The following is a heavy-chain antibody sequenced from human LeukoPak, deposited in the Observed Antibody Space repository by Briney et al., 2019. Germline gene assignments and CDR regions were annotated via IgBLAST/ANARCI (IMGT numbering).Heavy chain of an antibody. CDR3: ARLRTGGTSYVRGDRFDP. Sequence: SETLSLTCNVSGGSISIATYSWVWIRQPPGKVLEWVGNIYYSGSTNYNPSLKSRLTISVYTSKNQFSLKLSSVTAADTAVYHCARLRTGGTSYVRGDRFDPWGQGTLVTVSS. J-gene: IGHJ5*02. D-gene: IGHD2-8*02. CDR2: IYYSGST. CDR1: GGSISIATYS. V-gene: IGHV4-39*01.